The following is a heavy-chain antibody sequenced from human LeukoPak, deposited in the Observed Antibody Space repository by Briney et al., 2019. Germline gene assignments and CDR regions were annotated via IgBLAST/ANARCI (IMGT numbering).Heavy chain of an antibody. D-gene: IGHD1-20*01. CDR1: SSGHYY. CDR2: ISWNSGTI. Sequence: SSGHYYWSWIPQPAGKGLEWVSGISWNSGTIGYADSVKGRFTISRNNAKNSLYLQMNSLRAEDKALYYCAKATGYNWKGAFDCWGQGTLVTVSS. CDR3: AKATGYNWKGAFDC. J-gene: IGHJ4*02. V-gene: IGHV3-9*01.